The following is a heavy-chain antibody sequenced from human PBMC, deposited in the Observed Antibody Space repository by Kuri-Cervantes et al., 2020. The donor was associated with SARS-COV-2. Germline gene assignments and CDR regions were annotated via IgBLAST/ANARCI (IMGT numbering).Heavy chain of an antibody. CDR2: IYYSGST. V-gene: IGHV4-59*12. J-gene: IGHJ4*02. Sequence: SETLSLTCTVSGGSISSNYWSWIRQPPGKGLEWIGYIYYSGSTNYNPSLKSRITMPVDTSKNQFSLKLSSVTAADTAVYYCARDQGLLEWSPHFDYWGQGTLVTVYS. CDR3: ARDQGLLEWSPHFDY. D-gene: IGHD3-3*01. CDR1: GGSISSNY.